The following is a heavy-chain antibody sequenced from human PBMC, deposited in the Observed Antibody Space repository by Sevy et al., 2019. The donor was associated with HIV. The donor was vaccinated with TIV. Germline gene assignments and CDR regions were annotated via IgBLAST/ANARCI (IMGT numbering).Heavy chain of an antibody. CDR1: GFTFSSYA. CDR3: AKRANTKYYYDSSGYYLAHYFDY. J-gene: IGHJ4*02. CDR2: ISGSGGST. Sequence: GGSLRLSCAASGFTFSSYAMSWVRQAPGKGLEWVSAISGSGGSTYYADSVKGRFTISRDNSKNTLYLQMNSLRAEDTAVYYCAKRANTKYYYDSSGYYLAHYFDYWGQGTLVTVSS. V-gene: IGHV3-23*01. D-gene: IGHD3-22*01.